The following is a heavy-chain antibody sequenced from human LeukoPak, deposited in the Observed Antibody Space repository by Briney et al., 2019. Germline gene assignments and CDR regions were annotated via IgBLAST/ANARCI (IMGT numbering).Heavy chain of an antibody. Sequence: GGSLRLSCAASGFTFSSYRMSWVRQAPGKGLEWVGDIMQDGGEKYYVESVKGRFTISRDNAKKSLDLQMNSLRAEDTAVYYCARDERVVGFGFDLWGQGTMVTVSS. CDR1: GFTFSSYR. J-gene: IGHJ3*01. D-gene: IGHD3-10*01. CDR2: IMQDGGEK. V-gene: IGHV3-7*01. CDR3: ARDERVVGFGFDL.